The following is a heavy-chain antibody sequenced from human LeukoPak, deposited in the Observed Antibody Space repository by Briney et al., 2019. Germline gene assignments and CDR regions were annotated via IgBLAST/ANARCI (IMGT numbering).Heavy chain of an antibody. D-gene: IGHD2-2*01. J-gene: IGHJ5*02. CDR3: ASLSGIVVVPAARGKNWFDL. CDR2: IYYSGGT. CDR1: GGSISSSSYY. V-gene: IGHV4-39*01. Sequence: SETLSLTCTVSGGSISSSSYYWGWIRQPPGKGLEWIGSIYYSGGTYYNPSLKSRVTISVDTSKNQFSLKLSSVTAADTAVYYCASLSGIVVVPAARGKNWFDLWGQGTLVTVSS.